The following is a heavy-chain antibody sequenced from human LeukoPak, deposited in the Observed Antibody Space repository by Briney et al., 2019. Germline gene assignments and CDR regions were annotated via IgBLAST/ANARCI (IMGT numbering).Heavy chain of an antibody. CDR2: INPNSGET. V-gene: IGHV1-2*02. CDR1: GYTFTDYY. CDR3: ARDRDYSNTERGFDY. J-gene: IGHJ4*02. Sequence: GSVTVSCMTSGYTFTDYYIHWVRQAPGQGGEGMGWINPNSGETNSAQRFQGRVTMTGESYISTAYMELRRVTSDDTAVYYCARDRDYSNTERGFDYWGQGTLVTVSS. D-gene: IGHD4-11*01.